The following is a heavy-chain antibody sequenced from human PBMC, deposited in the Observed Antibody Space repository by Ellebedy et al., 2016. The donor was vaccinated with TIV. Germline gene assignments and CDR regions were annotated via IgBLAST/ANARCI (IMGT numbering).Heavy chain of an antibody. Sequence: SETLSLTCTVYGGSFSGYYWSWIRQPPGKGLEWIGEINHSGSTNYNPSLKSRVTISVDTSKNQFSLKLSSVTAADTAVYYCAREGAAAANPFDYWGQGTLVTVSS. CDR2: INHSGST. V-gene: IGHV4-34*01. CDR1: GGSFSGYY. CDR3: AREGAAAANPFDY. D-gene: IGHD6-13*01. J-gene: IGHJ4*02.